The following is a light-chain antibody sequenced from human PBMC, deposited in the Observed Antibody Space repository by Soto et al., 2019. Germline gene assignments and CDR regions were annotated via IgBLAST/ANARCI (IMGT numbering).Light chain of an antibody. CDR3: QQSHSTPLT. J-gene: IGKJ4*01. CDR2: AAS. Sequence: DIQVTQSQSSLSASVGDTVTITCRASQTITSYLNWYQQKPGKAPRLLIYAASALHTGVPSRFSGRGSGTDFRLIITNLQPDDFATYYCQQSHSTPLTFGGGTKVEVK. V-gene: IGKV1-39*01. CDR1: QTITSY.